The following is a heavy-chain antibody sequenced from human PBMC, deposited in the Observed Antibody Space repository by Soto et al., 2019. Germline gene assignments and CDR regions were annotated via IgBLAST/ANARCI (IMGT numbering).Heavy chain of an antibody. V-gene: IGHV3-66*01. CDR3: AREPTDDYGDYAPPPMRNWYFDL. Sequence: EVQLVESGGGLVQPGGSLRLSCAASGFTVSSNYMSWVHQAPGKGLEWVSVIYSGGSTYYADSVKGRFTISRDNSKNTLYLQMNSLRAEDTAVYYCAREPTDDYGDYAPPPMRNWYFDLWGRGTLVTVSS. CDR1: GFTVSSNY. J-gene: IGHJ2*01. D-gene: IGHD4-17*01. CDR2: IYSGGST.